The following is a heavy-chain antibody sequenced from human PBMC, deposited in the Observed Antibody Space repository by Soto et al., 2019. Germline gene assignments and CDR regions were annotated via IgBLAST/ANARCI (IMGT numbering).Heavy chain of an antibody. V-gene: IGHV4-34*01. D-gene: IGHD5-12*01. CDR3: ARTDIVTTNWFDP. J-gene: IGHJ5*02. CDR1: GESFIGYY. CDR2: INHGGST. Sequence: QVHLQQWGAGLLKPSETLSLTYAVYGESFIGYYWTWIRQSPGKGLEWIGEINHGGSTNYNPSLKSRVTISIDTSKNQFSLKLTSVTAADTSVYYCARTDIVTTNWFDPWGQGTLVTVSS.